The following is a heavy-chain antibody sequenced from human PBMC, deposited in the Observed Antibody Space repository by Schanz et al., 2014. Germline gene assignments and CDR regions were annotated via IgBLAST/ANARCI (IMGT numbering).Heavy chain of an antibody. V-gene: IGHV3-23*01. J-gene: IGHJ6*02. D-gene: IGHD2-15*01. Sequence: DVQLLESGGGLVQPGGSLRLSCAASGFTFNSYAMTWVRQAPGKGLEWVSSISHSGGSKYYADSVKGRFTISRDNSGNTLYLQMNSLSADDTAVFYCAKGMGYCSGGTCYDYYYYGLDVWGQGTTVTVSS. CDR3: AKGMGYCSGGTCYDYYYYGLDV. CDR2: ISHSGGSK. CDR1: GFTFNSYA.